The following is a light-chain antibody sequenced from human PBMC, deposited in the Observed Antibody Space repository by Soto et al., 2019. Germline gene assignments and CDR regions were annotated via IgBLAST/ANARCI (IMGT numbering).Light chain of an antibody. CDR2: DVS. CDR1: SSDVGGYDL. J-gene: IGLJ2*01. Sequence: QSALTQPASVSGSPGQPITISCTGTSSDVGGYDLVSWYQRHPGKAPKLIIYDVSKRPSGVPDRFSGSKSGNTASLTISGIQAEDEADYYCCSYAGLYVVFGGGTKLTVL. CDR3: CSYAGLYVV. V-gene: IGLV2-23*02.